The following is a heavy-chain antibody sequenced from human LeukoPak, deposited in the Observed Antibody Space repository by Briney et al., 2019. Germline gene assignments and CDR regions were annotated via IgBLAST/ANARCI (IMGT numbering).Heavy chain of an antibody. V-gene: IGHV3-23*01. J-gene: IGHJ4*02. CDR2: SSGDGGST. CDR3: AKVKTSSTPSCYPTWDD. CDR1: GFTFRNYA. D-gene: IGHD2-15*01. Sequence: PGGSLRLSCSASGFTFRNYAMNWVRQAPGKGLELVSGSSGDGGSTYYADSVKGRFTISRDNSKNRLYLQMHSLRAEDTAVYYCAKVKTSSTPSCYPTWDDWGQGTLVTGSS.